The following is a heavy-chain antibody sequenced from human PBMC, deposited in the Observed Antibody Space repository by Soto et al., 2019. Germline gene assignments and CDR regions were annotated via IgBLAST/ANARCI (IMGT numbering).Heavy chain of an antibody. CDR1: GYTFTSYG. J-gene: IGHJ6*02. D-gene: IGHD5-12*01. V-gene: IGHV1-18*01. Sequence: ASVQVSCKASGYTFTSYGISWVRQAPGQGLEWMGWISAYNGNTNYAQKLQGRVTMTTDTSTSTAYMELRSLRSDDTAVYYCAXKSGYDYLKYYYYGMDVWGPGTTVTVSS. CDR3: AXKSGYDYLKYYYYGMDV. CDR2: ISAYNGNT.